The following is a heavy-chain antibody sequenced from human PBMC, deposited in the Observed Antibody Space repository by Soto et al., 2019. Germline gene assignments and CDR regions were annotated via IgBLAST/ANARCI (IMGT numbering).Heavy chain of an antibody. V-gene: IGHV4-31*03. J-gene: IGHJ3*02. CDR3: ARPYCSSTSCYQGYAFDI. D-gene: IGHD2-2*01. CDR1: GGSISSGGYY. CDR2: IYYSGST. Sequence: ASETLSLTCTVSGGSISSGGYYWSWIRQHPGKGLEWIGYIYYSGSTYYNPSLKSRVTISVDTSKNQFSLKLSSVTAADTAVYYCARPYCSSTSCYQGYAFDIWGQGTMVTVSS.